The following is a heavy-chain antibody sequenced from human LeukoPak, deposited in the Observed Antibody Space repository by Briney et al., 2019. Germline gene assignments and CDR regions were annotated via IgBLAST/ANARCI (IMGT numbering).Heavy chain of an antibody. J-gene: IGHJ6*02. D-gene: IGHD3-10*01. CDR3: ARVVAMVRGVIIYYYYGMDV. CDR2: MNPNRGNT. CDR1: GYTFTSYD. Sequence: ASVKVSCKASGYTFTSYDINWVRQATGQGLEWMGWMNPNRGNTGYAQKFQGRVTMTRHTSISTAYMELSSLRSEDTAVYYCARVVAMVRGVIIYYYYGMDVWGQGTTVTVSS. V-gene: IGHV1-8*01.